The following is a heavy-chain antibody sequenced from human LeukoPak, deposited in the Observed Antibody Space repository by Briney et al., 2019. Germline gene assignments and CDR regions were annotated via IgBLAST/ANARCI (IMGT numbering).Heavy chain of an antibody. CDR3: ARERLSAELPDY. D-gene: IGHD1-7*01. CDR1: GFTFSSYA. CDR2: ISYDGSNK. V-gene: IGHV3-30-3*01. Sequence: GRSLRLSCAASGFTFSSYAMHWVRQAPGKGLEWVAVISYDGSNKYYADSVKGRFTISRGNSKNTLYLQMNSLRAEDTAVYYCARERLSAELPDYWGQGTLVTVSS. J-gene: IGHJ4*02.